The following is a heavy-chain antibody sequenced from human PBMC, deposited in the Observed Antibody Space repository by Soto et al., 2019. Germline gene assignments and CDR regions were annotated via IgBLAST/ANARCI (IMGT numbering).Heavy chain of an antibody. J-gene: IGHJ4*02. V-gene: IGHV1-8*01. Sequence: ASVKVSCQASGYTFTSYDINWVRQATGQGLEWMGWMNPNSGNTGYAQEFQGRVTMTRNTSISTAYMDLSSLRSDDTAVYYCARERAAAGFDYWAQGTLVTVSS. CDR3: ARERAAAGFDY. D-gene: IGHD6-13*01. CDR2: MNPNSGNT. CDR1: GYTFTSYD.